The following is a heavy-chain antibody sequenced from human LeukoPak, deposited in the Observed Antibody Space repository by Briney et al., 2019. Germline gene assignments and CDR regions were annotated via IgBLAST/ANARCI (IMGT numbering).Heavy chain of an antibody. Sequence: TSETPSLTCTVSGGSISSSSYYWGWIRQPPGKGLEWIGSIYYSGSTYYNPSLKSRVTISVDTSKNQFSLKLSSVTAADTAVYYCARDWSGSYYAVFDYWGQGTLVTVSS. CDR2: IYYSGST. D-gene: IGHD1-26*01. V-gene: IGHV4-39*07. J-gene: IGHJ4*02. CDR1: GGSISSSSYY. CDR3: ARDWSGSYYAVFDY.